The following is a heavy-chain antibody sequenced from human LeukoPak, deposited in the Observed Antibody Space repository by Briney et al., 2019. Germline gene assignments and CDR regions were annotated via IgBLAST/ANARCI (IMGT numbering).Heavy chain of an antibody. CDR1: GFTFSSYA. J-gene: IGHJ4*02. D-gene: IGHD2-15*01. CDR3: AKVTVRRVVVVVASELDY. CDR2: ISGSGGST. V-gene: IGHV3-23*01. Sequence: GGSLRLSCAASGFTFSSYAMSWVRQAPGKGLEWVSAISGSGGSTYYADSGKGSFTISRENSKNTLYVQMNSLRAEDTGVYYCAKVTVRRVVVVVASELDYWGQGTLVSVPS.